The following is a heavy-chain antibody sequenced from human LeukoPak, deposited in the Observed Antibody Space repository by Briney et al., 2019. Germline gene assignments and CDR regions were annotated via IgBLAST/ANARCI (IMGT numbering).Heavy chain of an antibody. J-gene: IGHJ4*02. D-gene: IGHD2-2*01. V-gene: IGHV1-46*01. CDR3: ARVGYCSSTSCYSTFDY. CDR1: GYTFTSYY. Sequence: ASVKVSCKASGYTFTSYYMHWVRQAPGQGLEWMGIINPSGGSTSYAQKFQGRVTMTRDMSTSTVYMELSSLRSEDTAVYYCARVGYCSSTSCYSTFDYWGQGTLVTVS. CDR2: INPSGGST.